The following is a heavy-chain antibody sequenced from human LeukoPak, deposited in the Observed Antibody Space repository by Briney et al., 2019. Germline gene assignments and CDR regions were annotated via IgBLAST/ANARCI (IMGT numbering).Heavy chain of an antibody. V-gene: IGHV3-49*04. J-gene: IGHJ3*02. CDR3: TRKDLAYCGGDCPDAFDI. CDR1: GFTFGDYA. CDR2: IRSKAYGGTT. D-gene: IGHD2-21*02. Sequence: PGGSLRLSCTASGFTFGDYAMSWVRQAPGKGLEWVGFIRSKAYGGTTEYAASVKGRFTISRDDSKSIAYLQMNSLKTEDTAVYYCTRKDLAYCGGDCPDAFDIWGQGTMVTVSS.